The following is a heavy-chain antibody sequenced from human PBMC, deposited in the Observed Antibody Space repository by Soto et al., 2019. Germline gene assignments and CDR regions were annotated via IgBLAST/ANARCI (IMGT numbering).Heavy chain of an antibody. Sequence: PGGSLRLSCAASGFTFSSCAMGWVRQAPGKGLEWVSDISGSDGSTYYADSVKGRFTISRDNSKNTLNLQMNSLRAEDTAVYYCARRSSSWYFDYWGQGTLVTVSS. D-gene: IGHD6-13*01. V-gene: IGHV3-23*01. J-gene: IGHJ4*02. CDR3: ARRSSSWYFDY. CDR2: ISGSDGST. CDR1: GFTFSSCA.